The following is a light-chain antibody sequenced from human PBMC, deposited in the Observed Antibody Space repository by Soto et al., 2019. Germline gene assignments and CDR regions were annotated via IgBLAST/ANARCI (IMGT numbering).Light chain of an antibody. Sequence: DIQMTQSPSSLSASVGDRVTITCRASQSISDHLNWYQHKPGKAPKRLIYAASSLHSGVPSRFSGSGSGTDFTLSISSLQAEDFATYYYQQSYNSPRTFGQGTQVDLK. CDR1: QSISDH. V-gene: IGKV1-39*01. J-gene: IGKJ1*01. CDR2: AAS. CDR3: QQSYNSPRT.